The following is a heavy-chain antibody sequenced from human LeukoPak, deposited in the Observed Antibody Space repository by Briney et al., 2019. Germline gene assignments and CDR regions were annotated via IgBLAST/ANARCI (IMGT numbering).Heavy chain of an antibody. CDR3: AKAKTMTHDAFDI. CDR2: ISGSGGNT. V-gene: IGHV3-23*01. J-gene: IGHJ3*02. D-gene: IGHD3-22*01. CDR1: GFTSSSYA. Sequence: PGGPLRLSCAASGFTSSSYAMSCVRQAPGKGLEWVSAISGSGGNTYYADSVKGRFTISRDNSKNTLYLQMNSLRAEDTAVYYCAKAKTMTHDAFDIWGQGTMVTVSS.